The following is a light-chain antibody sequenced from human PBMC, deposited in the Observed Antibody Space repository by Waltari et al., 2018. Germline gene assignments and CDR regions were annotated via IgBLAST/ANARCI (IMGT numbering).Light chain of an antibody. CDR3: QQSYSTPV. J-gene: IGKJ4*01. Sequence: DIQMTQSPSSLSASVRDSVTITCRASQSIISSLNWYQQKPGKAPKLLIYAASNLQTGVPSRFSGSGSGTDFTLTITSLQPEDFATYYCQQSYSTPVFGGGTKVEIK. CDR1: QSIISS. V-gene: IGKV1-39*01. CDR2: AAS.